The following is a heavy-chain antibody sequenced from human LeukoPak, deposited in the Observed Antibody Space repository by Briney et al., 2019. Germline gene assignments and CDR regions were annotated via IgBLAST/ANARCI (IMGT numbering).Heavy chain of an antibody. J-gene: IGHJ3*02. CDR1: GLSVSSDF. D-gene: IGHD6-19*01. CDR3: ARGTSGWLRNAFAI. Sequence: GGSLRLSCTASGLSVSSDFFHWVRQAPGKGLEWVSVMDYDADTYYTDSVKGRFTISRDTSTNTLYLHMNNLRSEDSAVYYCARGTSGWLRNAFAIWGQGTTVTVSS. V-gene: IGHV3-53*01. CDR2: MDYDADT.